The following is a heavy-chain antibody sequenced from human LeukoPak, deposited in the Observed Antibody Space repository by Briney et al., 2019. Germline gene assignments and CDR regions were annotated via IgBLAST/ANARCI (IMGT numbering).Heavy chain of an antibody. V-gene: IGHV3-23*01. CDR1: GLTFSGSA. CDR2: ISGSGNST. CDR3: AKDPHLIYGSGSYLSGYFDY. D-gene: IGHD3-10*01. Sequence: PGGSLRLSCAASGLTFSGSAMSWVRQAPGKGLEWVSLISGSGNSTYYADSVKGRFTISRDNSKNTLYLQMNSLRAEDTAVYYCAKDPHLIYGSGSYLSGYFDYWGQGTLVTVSS. J-gene: IGHJ4*02.